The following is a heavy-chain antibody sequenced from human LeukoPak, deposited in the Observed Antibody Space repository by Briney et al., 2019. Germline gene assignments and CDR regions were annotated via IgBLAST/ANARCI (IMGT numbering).Heavy chain of an antibody. V-gene: IGHV4-31*03. Sequence: PSETLSLTCTVSGGSISSTTYYWSWIRQHPGKGLEWIGYIYYSGSTYYNPSLKSRVTISVDTSKNQFSLKLSSVTAADTAVYYCARAEAGSAVTTGFYFDYWGQGTLVTVSS. CDR1: GGSISSTTYY. CDR2: IYYSGST. J-gene: IGHJ4*02. CDR3: ARAEAGSAVTTGFYFDY. D-gene: IGHD4-17*01.